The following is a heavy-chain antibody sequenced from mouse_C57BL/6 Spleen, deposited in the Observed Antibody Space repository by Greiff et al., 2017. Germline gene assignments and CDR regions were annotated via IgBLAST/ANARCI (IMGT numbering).Heavy chain of an antibody. CDR3: ASHYGPYYYAMDY. CDR1: GYTFTSYW. D-gene: IGHD1-1*02. J-gene: IGHJ4*01. CDR2: IHPNSGST. V-gene: IGHV1-64*01. Sequence: VQLQQPGAELVKPGASVKLSCKASGYTFTSYWMHWVKQRPGQGLEWIGMIHPNSGSTNYNEKFKSKATLTVDKSSSTAYMQLSSLTSEDSAVYYCASHYGPYYYAMDYWGQGTSVTVSS.